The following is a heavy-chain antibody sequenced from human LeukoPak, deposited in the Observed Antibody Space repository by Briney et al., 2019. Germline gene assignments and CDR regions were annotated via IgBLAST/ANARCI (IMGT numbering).Heavy chain of an antibody. V-gene: IGHV7-4-1*02. CDR2: INTNTGNP. CDR1: GYTFTSYA. D-gene: IGHD3-10*01. CDR3: ARDKRDYYGSGRIHGQLGY. Sequence: ASVKVSCKASGYTFTSYAMNWVRQAPGQGLEWMGWINTNTGNPTYAQGFTGRFVFSLDTSVSTAYLQISSLKAEDTAVYYCARDKRDYYGSGRIHGQLGYWGQGTLVTVSS. J-gene: IGHJ4*02.